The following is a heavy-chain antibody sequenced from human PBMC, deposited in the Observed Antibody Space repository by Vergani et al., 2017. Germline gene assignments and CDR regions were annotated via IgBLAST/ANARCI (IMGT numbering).Heavy chain of an antibody. V-gene: IGHV3-23*01. CDR2: ISGSGGST. D-gene: IGHD2-2*01. CDR1: GFTFSSYA. Sequence: EVQLLESGGGLVQPGGSLRLSCAASGFTFSSYAMSWVRQAPGKGLEWVSAISGSGGSTYYADSVKGRFTISRDNSKNTLYLQMNSLRAEDTAVYYCTTDFGGTCDTTRCDSRFDYWGQGTLVTVSS. J-gene: IGHJ4*02. CDR3: TTDFGGTCDTTRCDSRFDY.